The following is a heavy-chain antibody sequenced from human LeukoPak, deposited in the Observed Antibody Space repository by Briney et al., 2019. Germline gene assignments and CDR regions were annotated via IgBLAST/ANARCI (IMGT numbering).Heavy chain of an antibody. Sequence: ASVKVSCKASGYTFTGYYMDWVRQAPGQGLEWMGWINPNSGGTNYAQRFQGRVPMPRDTSISPAYMELSRLRSDDTAVYYCASQDCSSTSCYRGTGYWGQGTLVTVSS. V-gene: IGHV1-2*02. J-gene: IGHJ4*02. CDR2: INPNSGGT. CDR3: ASQDCSSTSCYRGTGY. CDR1: GYTFTGYY. D-gene: IGHD2-2*02.